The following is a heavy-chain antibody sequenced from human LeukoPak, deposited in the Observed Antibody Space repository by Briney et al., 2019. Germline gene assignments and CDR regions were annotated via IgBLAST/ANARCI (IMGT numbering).Heavy chain of an antibody. CDR3: ARGRGPGPILDY. CDR1: GGSISSDGFC. V-gene: IGHV4-31*03. Sequence: PSETLSLTCTVSGGSISSDGFCWSWIRQHPGKGLEWIVYIYSGGTTYYHPSLKSRVIISVDTSKTQFSLNLTSVTAADTAVYFCARGRGPGPILDYWGQGSLVTVSS. J-gene: IGHJ4*02. D-gene: IGHD3-10*01. CDR2: IYSGGTT.